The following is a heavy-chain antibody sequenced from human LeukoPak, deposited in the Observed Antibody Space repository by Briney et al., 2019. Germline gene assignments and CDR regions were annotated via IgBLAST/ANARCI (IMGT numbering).Heavy chain of an antibody. D-gene: IGHD2-2*01. Sequence: SETLSLTCEVNGGSFNGYHWAWIRQSPGKGLEGIGEINDSGSPIYSPSLRSRLTISVDTSKNQFSVTLTSVTVADTAVYYCARGPHQHWPLGQFWGQGSLVTVSS. J-gene: IGHJ4*02. V-gene: IGHV4-34*01. CDR1: GGSFNGYH. CDR2: INDSGSP. CDR3: ARGPHQHWPLGQF.